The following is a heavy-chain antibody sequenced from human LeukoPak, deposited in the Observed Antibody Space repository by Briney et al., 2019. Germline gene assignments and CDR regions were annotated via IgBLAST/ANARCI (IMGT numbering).Heavy chain of an antibody. D-gene: IGHD3-9*01. CDR1: GGSFSGYY. CDR3: ARGRGYDILTGYYRTRFYFDY. J-gene: IGHJ4*02. CDR2: INHSGST. Sequence: SETLSLTCAVSGGSFSGYYWSWIRQPPGKGLEWIGEINHSGSTNYNPSLKSRVTISVDTSKNQFSLKLSSVTAADTAVYYCARGRGYDILTGYYRTRFYFDYWGQGTLVTVSS. V-gene: IGHV4-34*01.